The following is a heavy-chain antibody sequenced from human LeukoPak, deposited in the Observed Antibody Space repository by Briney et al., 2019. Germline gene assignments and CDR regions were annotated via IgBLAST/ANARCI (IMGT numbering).Heavy chain of an antibody. CDR2: IDTAGDT. CDR1: GFTFNSYD. V-gene: IGHV3-13*01. CDR3: ARGYCSGGSCYGGFDY. Sequence: GGSLRLSCAASGFTFNSYDMHWVRQVTGKSLEWVSGIDTAGDTYYPGSVKGRFTISRENAKNSLYLQMSSLRAGDTAVYYCARGYCSGGSCYGGFDYWGQGTLVTVSS. D-gene: IGHD2-15*01. J-gene: IGHJ4*02.